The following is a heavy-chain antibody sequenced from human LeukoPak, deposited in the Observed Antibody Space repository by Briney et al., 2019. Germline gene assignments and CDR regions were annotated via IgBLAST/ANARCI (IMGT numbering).Heavy chain of an antibody. Sequence: GASVKVSCKASGYTFTGYYMHWERQAPGQGLEWMGWINPNSGGTNYAQKFQGRVTMTRDTSISTAYMELSRLRSDDTAVYYCARGSGSPPIRRGYWGQGTLVTVSS. J-gene: IGHJ4*02. CDR2: INPNSGGT. CDR1: GYTFTGYY. D-gene: IGHD3-10*01. V-gene: IGHV1-2*02. CDR3: ARGSGSPPIRRGY.